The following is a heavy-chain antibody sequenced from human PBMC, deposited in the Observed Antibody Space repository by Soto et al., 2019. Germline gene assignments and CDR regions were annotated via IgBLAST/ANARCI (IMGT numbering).Heavy chain of an antibody. V-gene: IGHV1-46*03. J-gene: IGHJ6*02. Sequence: QVQLVQSGAEVKKPGASVKVSCKASGYTFTSYYMHWVRQAPGQGLEWMGIINPSGGSTSYPQKCQGRVTMTRDTSTSTVYMELSSLRSEDTAVYYCARDQGYSSGWYGGNYGMDVWGQGTTVTVSS. CDR1: GYTFTSYY. CDR2: INPSGGST. D-gene: IGHD6-19*01. CDR3: ARDQGYSSGWYGGNYGMDV.